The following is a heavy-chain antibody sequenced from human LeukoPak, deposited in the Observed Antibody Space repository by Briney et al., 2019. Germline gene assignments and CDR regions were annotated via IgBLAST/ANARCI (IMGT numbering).Heavy chain of an antibody. D-gene: IGHD3-10*01. V-gene: IGHV3-53*01. CDR3: VRDSSKFGL. Sequence: GGSLKLSCAASGFTVSNNYMSWVRQAPGKGLEWVSVIYSGGNTYYIDSVKGRFTISRDNSKNTVYLQMNSLRVEDTAVYYCVRDSSKFGLWGQGTLVTVSS. CDR2: IYSGGNT. CDR1: GFTVSNNY. J-gene: IGHJ4*02.